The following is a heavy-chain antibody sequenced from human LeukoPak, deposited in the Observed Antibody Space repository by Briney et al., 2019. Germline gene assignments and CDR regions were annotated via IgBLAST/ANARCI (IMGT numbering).Heavy chain of an antibody. Sequence: SETLSLTCAVYGGSFSGYYWSWIRQPPGKGLEWIGEINHSGSTNYNPSLKSRVTISVDTSKNQFSLKLSSVTAADTAVYYCARAARGYCSGGSCYGRYNWFDPWGQGTLVTVSS. V-gene: IGHV4-34*01. J-gene: IGHJ5*02. D-gene: IGHD2-15*01. CDR2: INHSGST. CDR3: ARAARGYCSGGSCYGRYNWFDP. CDR1: GGSFSGYY.